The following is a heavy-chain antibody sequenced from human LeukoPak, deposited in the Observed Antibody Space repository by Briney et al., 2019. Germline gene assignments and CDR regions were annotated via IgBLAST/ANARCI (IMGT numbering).Heavy chain of an antibody. CDR1: GGSISSYY. CDR3: AKHSFDSGDXFDE. CDR2: IYHSGST. D-gene: IGHD2-21*01. V-gene: IGHV4-59*08. Sequence: TXSLTCTVSGGSISSYYWSWIRQPXGEGLEWIGFIYHSGSTNYNPSLKSRVTISVDTSTNQFSLKMKSVTAADTAVYYCAKHSFDSGDXFDEWGQGTLVTVSS. J-gene: IGHJ4*02.